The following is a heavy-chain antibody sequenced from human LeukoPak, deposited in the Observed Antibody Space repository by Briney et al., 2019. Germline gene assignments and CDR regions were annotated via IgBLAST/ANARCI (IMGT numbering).Heavy chain of an antibody. CDR2: IKGDGSEK. V-gene: IGHV3-7*01. D-gene: IGHD3-10*01. CDR3: ARWFGEPIDY. Sequence: QPGGSLRLSCAASGFTFSDYYMSWVRQAPGKGLEWVGNIKGDGSEKYYVDSVKGRFTISRDNAKNSLYLQMNSLRAEDTAVYYCARWFGEPIDYWGQGTLVTVSS. CDR1: GFTFSDYY. J-gene: IGHJ4*02.